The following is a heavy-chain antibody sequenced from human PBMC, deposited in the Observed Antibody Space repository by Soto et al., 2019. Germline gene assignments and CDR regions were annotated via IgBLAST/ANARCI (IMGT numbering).Heavy chain of an antibody. CDR2: ISGSGGNT. CDR1: GFTFSNYA. J-gene: IGHJ4*02. Sequence: GGSLRLSCAASGFTFSNYAMTWVRQAPGKGLEWVSAISGSGGNTFSADSVQGRFIISRDNSKNTLYLQMNSLRAEDTAIYFCARDPFISDYWGQGTQVTVSS. V-gene: IGHV3-23*01. CDR3: ARDPFISDY. D-gene: IGHD3-16*01.